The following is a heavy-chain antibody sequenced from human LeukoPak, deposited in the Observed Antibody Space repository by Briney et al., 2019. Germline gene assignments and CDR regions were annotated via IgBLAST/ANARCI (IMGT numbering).Heavy chain of an antibody. CDR2: ISWNSGSI. J-gene: IGHJ4*02. CDR1: GFTFDDYA. D-gene: IGHD4-17*01. V-gene: IGHV3-9*01. CDR3: VKDRYGDYPDALDY. Sequence: SGGSLRLSCAASGFTFDDYAMHWVRQAPGEGLEWVSGISWNSGSIGYADSVKGRFTISRDNAKNSLYLQMNSLRAEDTALYYCVKDRYGDYPDALDYWGQGTLVTVSS.